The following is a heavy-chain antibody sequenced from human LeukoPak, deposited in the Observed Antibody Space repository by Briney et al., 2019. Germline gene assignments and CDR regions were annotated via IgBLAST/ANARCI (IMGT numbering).Heavy chain of an antibody. J-gene: IGHJ6*02. V-gene: IGHV3-74*01. CDR3: TRVQAGRSGLMDV. Sequence: GGSLRLSCAASGFSLSGYWMHWVRQAPGRELVWVSRTSSEGSGTTYADSVKGRFTISRDNAKNTLYLQMNSLRAEDAAVYYCTRVQAGRSGLMDVWGRGTTVTVS. CDR1: GFSLSGYW. CDR2: TSSEGSGT. D-gene: IGHD2-8*02.